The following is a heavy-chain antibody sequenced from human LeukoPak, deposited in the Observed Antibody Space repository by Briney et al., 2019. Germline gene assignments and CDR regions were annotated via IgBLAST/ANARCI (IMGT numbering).Heavy chain of an antibody. CDR2: INAANGNT. D-gene: IGHD6-19*01. Sequence: ASVKVSCKTSGFTFTTYSMHWVRQAPGERLEWMGWINAANGNTQYSQKFQARVTITRDTSASTAYMELSSLRSEDTAVYYCVRGAPIRVAVAATFDPWGQGTLVTVSS. CDR1: GFTFTTYS. CDR3: VRGAPIRVAVAATFDP. V-gene: IGHV1-3*01. J-gene: IGHJ5*02.